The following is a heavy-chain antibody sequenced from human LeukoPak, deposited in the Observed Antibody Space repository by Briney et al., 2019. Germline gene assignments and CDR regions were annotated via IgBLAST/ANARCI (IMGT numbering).Heavy chain of an antibody. Sequence: PGGSLRLSCVASGFTSSSYSMNWVRQAPGKGLEWVSSISSGSSNIYYADSVKGRFTISRDNAKNSLYLQMNSLRAEDTAVYYCARSYSVRYERRYFDYWGQGTLVTVSS. CDR1: GFTSSSYS. CDR3: ARSYSVRYERRYFDY. J-gene: IGHJ4*02. CDR2: ISSGSSNI. V-gene: IGHV3-21*01. D-gene: IGHD1-26*01.